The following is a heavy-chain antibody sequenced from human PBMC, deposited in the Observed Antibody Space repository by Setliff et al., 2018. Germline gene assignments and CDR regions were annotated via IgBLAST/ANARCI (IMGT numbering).Heavy chain of an antibody. CDR3: ASRRGLEWSLGAFDI. CDR2: FDPEDGET. CDR1: GCTLTELS. J-gene: IGHJ3*02. D-gene: IGHD3-3*01. Sequence: ASVKVSCKVSGCTLTELSMHWVRQAPGKGLEWMGGFDPEDGETIYAQKFQGRVTITADKSTSTAYMELSSLRSEDTAVYYCASRRGLEWSLGAFDIWGQGTMVTVSS. V-gene: IGHV1-24*01.